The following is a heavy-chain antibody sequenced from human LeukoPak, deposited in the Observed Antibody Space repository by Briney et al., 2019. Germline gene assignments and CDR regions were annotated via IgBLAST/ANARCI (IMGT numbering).Heavy chain of an antibody. J-gene: IGHJ4*02. V-gene: IGHV3-21*01. CDR1: GFTFSSYS. Sequence: GGSLRLSCAASGFTFSSYSMNWVRQAPGKGLGWVSSIGSSSSYIYYADSVKGRFTISRDNAKSTVYLQMNSLRVEDTAVYYCITDLGWGQGTLVTVSS. CDR2: IGSSSSYI. D-gene: IGHD1-14*01. CDR3: ITDLG.